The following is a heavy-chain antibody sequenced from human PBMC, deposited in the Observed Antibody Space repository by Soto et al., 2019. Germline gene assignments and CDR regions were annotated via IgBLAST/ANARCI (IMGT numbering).Heavy chain of an antibody. D-gene: IGHD4-4*01. CDR3: ARHGLYSNYYYGMDV. V-gene: IGHV5-51*01. CDR1: GYSFTSYW. Sequence: GESLKISCKGSGYSFTSYWIGWVRQMPGKGLEWMGIIYPGDSDTRYSPSFQGQVTISADKSISTAYLQWSSLKASDTAMYYCARHGLYSNYYYGMDVWGQGTTVTVSS. J-gene: IGHJ6*02. CDR2: IYPGDSDT.